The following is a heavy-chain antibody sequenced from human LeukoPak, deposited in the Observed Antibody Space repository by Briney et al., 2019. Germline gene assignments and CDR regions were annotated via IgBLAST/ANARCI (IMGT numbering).Heavy chain of an antibody. CDR2: SYYTAST. Sequence: SETLCLTCTVSGGSISGGVYYCSWIRQPPGKGLGWTGYSYYTASTYYNPSLKSRVNISVDTSKNQFSLKLSYVTAVDTAVYYCASSSGWLDYWGQGTLVTVSS. V-gene: IGHV4-30-4*01. J-gene: IGHJ4*02. CDR1: GGSISGGVYY. D-gene: IGHD6-19*01. CDR3: ASSSGWLDY.